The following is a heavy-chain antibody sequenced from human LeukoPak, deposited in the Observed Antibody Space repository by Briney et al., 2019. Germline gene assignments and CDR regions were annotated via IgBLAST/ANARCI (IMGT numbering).Heavy chain of an antibody. CDR2: INPDGRDT. J-gene: IGHJ1*01. CDR3: TSWGDTTAEYFQR. Sequence: GGSLRLSCVASGFTVSSNYMSWVRQAPGKGLEWVAHINPDGRDTYYVDSVKGRFTISRDNAQNSMYLQMNSLRVEDTAVYYCTSWGDTTAEYFQRWGQGTLVTVSS. CDR1: GFTVSSNY. V-gene: IGHV3-7*01. D-gene: IGHD2-21*02.